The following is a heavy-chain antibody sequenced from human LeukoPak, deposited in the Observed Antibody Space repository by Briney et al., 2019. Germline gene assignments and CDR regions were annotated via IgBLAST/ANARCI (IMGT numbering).Heavy chain of an antibody. Sequence: ASVKVSCKASGYTFSSYDITWVRQAPGQGLEWMGWISGYNGNTNYAQKLQGRGTMTTDTSTSTAYMELRSLRFDDTAVYYCARDDPRITMVRGVMDYWGQGTLVTVSS. CDR2: ISGYNGNT. CDR1: GYTFSSYD. CDR3: ARDDPRITMVRGVMDY. J-gene: IGHJ4*02. V-gene: IGHV1-18*01. D-gene: IGHD3-10*01.